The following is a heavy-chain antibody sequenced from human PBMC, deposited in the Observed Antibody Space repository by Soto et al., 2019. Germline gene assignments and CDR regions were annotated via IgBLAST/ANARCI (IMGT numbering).Heavy chain of an antibody. CDR2: ISSNGGST. V-gene: IGHV3-64*01. CDR1: GFTFSSYA. D-gene: IGHD2-2*01. CDR3: ASGTSCFDY. Sequence: EVQLVESGGGLVQPGGSLRLSCAASGFTFSSYAMHWVRQAPGKGLEYVSAISSNGGSTYYANSVKGRFTISRDNSKNTLYLQMGSLRAEDMAVYYCASGTSCFDYWGQGTLVTVSS. J-gene: IGHJ4*02.